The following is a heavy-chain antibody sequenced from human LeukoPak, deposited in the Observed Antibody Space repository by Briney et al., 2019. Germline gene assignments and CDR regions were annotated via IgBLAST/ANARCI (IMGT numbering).Heavy chain of an antibody. Sequence: PGASLRLSCAASGFSFSNFAMSWVRQAPGKGLEWVSLIIGCSGDTFYADSVKGRFTISRDNSKNRLCLQMNSLRAEDTALYYCAKGAYDYIEMGYFDYWGQGTLVTVSS. J-gene: IGHJ4*02. CDR2: IIGCSGDT. CDR1: GFSFSNFA. CDR3: AKGAYDYIEMGYFDY. D-gene: IGHD5-12*01. V-gene: IGHV3-23*01.